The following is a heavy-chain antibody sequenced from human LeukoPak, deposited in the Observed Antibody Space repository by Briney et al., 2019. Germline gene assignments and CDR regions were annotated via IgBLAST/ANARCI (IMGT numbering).Heavy chain of an antibody. J-gene: IGHJ4*02. D-gene: IGHD3-22*01. V-gene: IGHV3-9*01. CDR3: AKGQTSPHYYDSSGYSFDY. Sequence: PGGSLRLSCAAYGFTFDDYAMHWVRQAPGKGLEWVAGISWNSGSIGYADSVKGRFTISRDNAKNSLYLQMNSLRAEDTALYYCAKGQTSPHYYDSSGYSFDYWGQGTLVTVSS. CDR1: GFTFDDYA. CDR2: ISWNSGSI.